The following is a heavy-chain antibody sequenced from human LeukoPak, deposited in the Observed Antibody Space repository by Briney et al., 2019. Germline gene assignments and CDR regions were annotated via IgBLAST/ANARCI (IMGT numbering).Heavy chain of an antibody. J-gene: IGHJ4*02. CDR2: IDYSGDT. CDR1: GGSISSSGYY. D-gene: IGHD1-1*01. V-gene: IGHV4-39*07. CDR3: VRLASATGIFDF. Sequence: SETLSLTCSVSGGSISSSGYYWGWIRQPPGKGLEWIETIDYSGDTYYNPSLKSRVTISIDTSKNQFSLKLRSVTAADTAVYYCVRLASATGIFDFWGQGALVTVSS.